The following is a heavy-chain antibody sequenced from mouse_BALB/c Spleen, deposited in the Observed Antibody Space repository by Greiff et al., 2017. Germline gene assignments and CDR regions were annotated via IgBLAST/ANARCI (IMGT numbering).Heavy chain of an antibody. CDR1: GYTFSSYW. J-gene: IGHJ3*01. Sequence: VQLQQSGAELMKPGASVKISCKATGYTFSSYWIEWVKQRPGHGLEWIGEILPGSGSTNYNEKFKGKATFTADTSSNTAYMQLSSLTSEDSAVYYCARGGRDFAYWGQGTLVTVSA. CDR2: ILPGSGST. D-gene: IGHD6-1*01. V-gene: IGHV1-9*01. CDR3: ARGGRDFAY.